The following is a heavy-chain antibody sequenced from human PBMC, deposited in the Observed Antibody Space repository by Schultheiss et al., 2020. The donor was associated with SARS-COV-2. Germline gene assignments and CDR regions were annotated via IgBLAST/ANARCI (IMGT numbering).Heavy chain of an antibody. CDR2: INQDGSEK. D-gene: IGHD2-15*01. J-gene: IGHJ5*02. CDR3: VRDRSWWTPYNCFDL. Sequence: GGSLRLSCAASGFTFSSYNMHWVRQAPGKGLEWVANINQDGSEKYYVDSVRGRFTISRDNAKNSLYLQMSSLRAEDTAVYYCVRDRSWWTPYNCFDLWGRGTLVTVSS. V-gene: IGHV3-7*03. CDR1: GFTFSSYN.